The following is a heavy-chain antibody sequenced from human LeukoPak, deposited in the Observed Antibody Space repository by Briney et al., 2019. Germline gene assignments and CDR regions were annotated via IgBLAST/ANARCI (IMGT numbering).Heavy chain of an antibody. J-gene: IGHJ6*02. CDR2: IETSGST. CDR1: GVSISSYY. CDR3: ARVTGYGDYYYYGMDV. Sequence: SETLSLTCTVSGVSISSYYWSWIRQPPGKGLEWIGYIETSGSTNYNPSLKSRVTISVDASKSQFSLNLNSVNAADTAVYYCARVTGYGDYYYYGMDVWGQGTTVTVSS. D-gene: IGHD4-17*01. V-gene: IGHV4-59*01.